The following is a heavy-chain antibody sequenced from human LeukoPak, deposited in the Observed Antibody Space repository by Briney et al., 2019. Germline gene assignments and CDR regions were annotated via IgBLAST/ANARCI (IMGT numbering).Heavy chain of an antibody. Sequence: PGGSLRLSCSASGFTFSSYAMHWVRQAPGKGLEYVAGISSNGGSTYYEDSVKGRVTITRDNSKNTLYLQMSSLRADDTAVYYCVKDYNWNIFHYWGQGTLVTVSS. J-gene: IGHJ4*02. CDR1: GFTFSSYA. CDR3: VKDYNWNIFHY. V-gene: IGHV3-64D*09. CDR2: ISSNGGST. D-gene: IGHD1/OR15-1a*01.